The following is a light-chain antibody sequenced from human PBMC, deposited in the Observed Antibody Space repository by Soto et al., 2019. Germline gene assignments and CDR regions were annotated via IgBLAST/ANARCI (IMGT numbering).Light chain of an antibody. CDR2: GAS. Sequence: IVLTQSPGTLSVSPGERATLSCMASQSVSSSYLAWYQQKPGQAPRLLIYGASSRATGTPDRFSGSGSGTDFTLTIRRLEPEDFAVYYCQQYDTSPPLTCGGGTKGDIK. CDR3: QQYDTSPPLT. CDR1: QSVSSSY. V-gene: IGKV3-20*01. J-gene: IGKJ4*01.